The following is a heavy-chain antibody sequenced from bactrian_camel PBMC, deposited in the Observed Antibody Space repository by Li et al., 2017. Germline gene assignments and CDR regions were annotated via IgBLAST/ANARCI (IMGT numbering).Heavy chain of an antibody. D-gene: IGHD2*01. CDR1: TLTLSSYW. V-gene: IGHV3S1*01. CDR3: AAEEFRCCTGGGYCYGIVVDYGY. Sequence: VQLVESGGGLVQPGGSLRLPCAASTLTLSSYWMYWVRQAPGKGLEWVSSINSGGSTTYYVDSVKGRFTISRNNAANTLTLDMNNLKPEDTAMYYCAAEEFRCCTGGGYCYGIVVDYGYRTQGTQVTVS. CDR2: INSGGSTT. J-gene: IGHJ4*01.